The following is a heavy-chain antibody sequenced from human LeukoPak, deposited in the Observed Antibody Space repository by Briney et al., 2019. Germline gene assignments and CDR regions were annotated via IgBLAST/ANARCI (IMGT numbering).Heavy chain of an antibody. V-gene: IGHV4-34*01. J-gene: IGHJ4*02. CDR3: ARVRHDYVWGSYRLSDY. CDR1: GGSFRGYY. D-gene: IGHD3-16*02. CDR2: INHSGST. Sequence: SETLSLTCAVYGGSFRGYYWSWIRQPPGKGLEWIGEINHSGSTNYNPSLKSRVTISVDTSKNQFSLKLSSVTAADTAVYYCARVRHDYVWGSYRLSDYWGQGTLVTVSS.